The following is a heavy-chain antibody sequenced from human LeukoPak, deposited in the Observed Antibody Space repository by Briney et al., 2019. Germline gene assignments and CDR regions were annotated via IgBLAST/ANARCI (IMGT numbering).Heavy chain of an antibody. V-gene: IGHV4-39*01. Sequence: SETLSLTCTVSGGSISSSSYYWGWIRQPPGKELEWIGSIYYSGSTYYNPSLKSRVTISVDTSKNQFSLKLSSVTAADTAVYYCASTRKGLIAAAGRGYDYWGQGTLVTVSS. CDR3: ASTRKGLIAAAGRGYDY. D-gene: IGHD6-13*01. CDR2: IYYSGST. CDR1: GGSISSSSYY. J-gene: IGHJ4*02.